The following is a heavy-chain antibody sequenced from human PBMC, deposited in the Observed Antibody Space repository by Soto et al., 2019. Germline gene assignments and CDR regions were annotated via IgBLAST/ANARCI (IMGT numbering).Heavy chain of an antibody. CDR2: IYYTGST. D-gene: IGHD3-22*01. CDR1: GGSVNTAPYH. V-gene: IGHV4-61*01. CDR3: ARDHHSYYDTSGYYPYSDF. Sequence: PSETLSLTCTVSGGSVNTAPYHWSWIRQSPRNGLEWIGNIYYTGSTNYNPSFESRVAISLDTSNNQFSLRLTSLTAADTAVYFCARDHHSYYDTSGYYPYSDFWGQGTLVTVSS. J-gene: IGHJ4*02.